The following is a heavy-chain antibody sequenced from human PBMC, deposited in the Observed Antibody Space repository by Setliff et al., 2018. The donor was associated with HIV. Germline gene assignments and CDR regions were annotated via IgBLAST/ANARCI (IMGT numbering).Heavy chain of an antibody. CDR1: GGSISSSSYY. Sequence: PSETLSLTCTVSGGSISSSSYYWGWIRQPPGKGLEWIVSLSYSGSTYYNPSLKSRVTISVDTSKNQFSLNLSSVPAADTAVYYCARVKYNSGWLRPPHYFDNWGQGALVTVPQ. V-gene: IGHV4-39*07. CDR3: ARVKYNSGWLRPPHYFDN. CDR2: LSYSGST. J-gene: IGHJ4*02. D-gene: IGHD6-19*01.